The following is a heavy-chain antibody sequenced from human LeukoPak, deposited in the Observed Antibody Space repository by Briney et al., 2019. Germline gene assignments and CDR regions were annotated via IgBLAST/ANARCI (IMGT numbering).Heavy chain of an antibody. CDR3: ARGGQAIFGVVTPYNWFDP. CDR2: IYHSGST. CDR1: GYSISSGYY. D-gene: IGHD3-3*01. V-gene: IGHV4-38-2*02. Sequence: XETLSLTCTVSGYSISSGYYWGWIRQPPGKGLEWIGSIYHSGSTYYNPSLKSRVTISVDTSKNQFSLKLSSVTAADTAVYYCARGGQAIFGVVTPYNWFDPWGQGTLVTVSS. J-gene: IGHJ5*02.